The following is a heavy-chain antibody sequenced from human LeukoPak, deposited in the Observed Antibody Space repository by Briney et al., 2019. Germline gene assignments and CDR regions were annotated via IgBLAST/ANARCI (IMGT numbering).Heavy chain of an antibody. CDR2: ISYDGSNK. D-gene: IGHD2-2*01. Sequence: SGGSLRLSCGASGFTFGSYGAHWVRQAPGKGLEWVAVISYDGSNKYYADSVKGRFTISRDNSNNTLYLQMNILRAEDTAVYYCASDRGSGYCSSSSCFSFDYWGQGTLVTVSS. J-gene: IGHJ4*02. CDR3: ASDRGSGYCSSSSCFSFDY. CDR1: GFTFGSYG. V-gene: IGHV3-30*03.